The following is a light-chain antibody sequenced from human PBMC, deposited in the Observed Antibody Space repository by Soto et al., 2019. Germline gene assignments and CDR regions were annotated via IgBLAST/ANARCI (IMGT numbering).Light chain of an antibody. CDR3: QQFAGS. Sequence: VLTRSPGTVSLSQGKRATLSCRASQSVSPSSLAWYQQRPGQSPRLLIYGASSRATGIPDRFSGRGSGTDFTLIISRLEPEDFAVYYCQQFAGSFGGGTKVDI. CDR2: GAS. V-gene: IGKV3-20*01. CDR1: QSVSPSS. J-gene: IGKJ4*02.